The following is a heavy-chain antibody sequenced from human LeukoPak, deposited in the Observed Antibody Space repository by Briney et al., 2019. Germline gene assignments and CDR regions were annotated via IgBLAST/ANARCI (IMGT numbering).Heavy chain of an antibody. CDR3: AKRAARPAYYFDF. J-gene: IGHJ4*02. D-gene: IGHD6-6*01. Sequence: GGSLRLSCAPSGFTFSSYAMHWVRQAPGKGMEWVAVISYDGSNKYYADSVKGRFTMSRDNAKNTLYLQMNSLRAEDTAVYYCAKRAARPAYYFDFWGQGTLVTISS. V-gene: IGHV3-30-3*02. CDR1: GFTFSSYA. CDR2: ISYDGSNK.